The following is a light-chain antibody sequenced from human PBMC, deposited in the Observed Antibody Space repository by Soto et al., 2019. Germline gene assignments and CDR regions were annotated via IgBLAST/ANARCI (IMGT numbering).Light chain of an antibody. Sequence: QSALTQPASLSGSPGQSITISCTGSTSDVGNYNLVSWYQQHPGRAPTLIIYGVTKRPSGVSHRFSGSKSGNTASLTISGLQPDDEAHYYCCSYVGSASFDVVFGGGTKVTVL. CDR2: GVT. CDR3: CSYVGSASFDVV. V-gene: IGLV2-23*02. J-gene: IGLJ3*02. CDR1: TSDVGNYNL.